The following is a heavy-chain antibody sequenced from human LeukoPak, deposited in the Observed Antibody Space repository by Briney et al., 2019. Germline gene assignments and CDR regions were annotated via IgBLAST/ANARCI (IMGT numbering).Heavy chain of an antibody. Sequence: SETLSLTCAVYGGSFSGYYWSWIRQPPGKGLEWIGEINHSGSTNYNSSLKSRVTISVDTSKNQFSLKLSSVTAADTAVYYCARGARRAGTMVRGGFFDYWGQGTLVTVSS. CDR3: ARGARRAGTMVRGGFFDY. V-gene: IGHV4-34*01. D-gene: IGHD3-10*01. CDR1: GGSFSGYY. CDR2: INHSGST. J-gene: IGHJ4*02.